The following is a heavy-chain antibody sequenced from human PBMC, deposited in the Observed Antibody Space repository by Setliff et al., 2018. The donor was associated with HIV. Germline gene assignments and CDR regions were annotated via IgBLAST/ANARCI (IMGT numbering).Heavy chain of an antibody. CDR3: AREEKLSAVAGTMYYYYAMDV. V-gene: IGHV4-61*02. J-gene: IGHJ6*02. CDR2: IYSSGNT. Sequence: SETLSLTCTVSGGSIRSDSYYWTWIRQPAGEGLEWIGRIYSSGNTNYNPSLESRVTISVDTSKNQFSLKLSSVTAADTAVCYCAREEKLSAVAGTMYYYYAMDVWGQGTTVTV. CDR1: GGSIRSDSYY. D-gene: IGHD6-19*01.